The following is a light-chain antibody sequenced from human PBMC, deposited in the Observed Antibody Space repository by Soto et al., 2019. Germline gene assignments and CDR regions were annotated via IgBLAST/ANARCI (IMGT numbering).Light chain of an antibody. Sequence: DLQMTQSPSSLSASIGDRVTITCRASQSISIYLNWYQQKPGKAPKLLIYAASSLQSGVPSRVSGGGAGTDFTLTISSLQPEYFATYYCQQSYSTTRTFGQGTKVEIE. CDR2: AAS. CDR3: QQSYSTTRT. CDR1: QSISIY. V-gene: IGKV1-39*01. J-gene: IGKJ1*01.